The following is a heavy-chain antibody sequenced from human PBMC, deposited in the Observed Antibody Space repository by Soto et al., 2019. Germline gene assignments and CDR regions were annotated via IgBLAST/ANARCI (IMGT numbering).Heavy chain of an antibody. CDR1: GFTVSSNY. CDR2: IYSGGST. J-gene: IGHJ3*02. D-gene: IGHD1-1*01. CDR3: AREGNSANDAFDI. V-gene: IGHV3-53*04. Sequence: EVQLVESGGGLVQPGGSLRLSCAASGFTVSSNYMSWVRQAPGKGLEWVSVIYSGGSTYYADSVKGRFTISRHNSKNTLYLQMNSLIAEDTAVYYCAREGNSANDAFDIWGQGTMVTVSS.